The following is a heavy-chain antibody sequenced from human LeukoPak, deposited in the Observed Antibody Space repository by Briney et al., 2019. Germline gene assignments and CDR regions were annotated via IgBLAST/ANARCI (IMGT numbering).Heavy chain of an antibody. V-gene: IGHV4-59*01. Sequence: SETLSLTCTVSGCSISSYYWSWIRQPPGKGLEWIGYIYYSGSTNYNPSLKSRVTISVDTSKNQFSLKLSSVTAADTAVYYCARDPYSSSSRAFDIWGQGTMVTVSS. CDR2: IYYSGST. CDR3: ARDPYSSSSRAFDI. J-gene: IGHJ3*02. D-gene: IGHD6-6*01. CDR1: GCSISSYY.